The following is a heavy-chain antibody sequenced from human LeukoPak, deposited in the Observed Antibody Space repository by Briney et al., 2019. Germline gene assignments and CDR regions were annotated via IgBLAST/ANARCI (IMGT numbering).Heavy chain of an antibody. CDR3: ARGVKGFVVVPAAIRLDP. CDR1: GGSFSGYY. J-gene: IGHJ5*02. CDR2: INHSGST. V-gene: IGHV4-34*01. Sequence: SETLSLTCAVYGGSFSGYYWSWIRQPPGKGPEWIGEINHSGSTNYNPSLKSRVTISVDTSMNQFSLKLSSVTAADTAVYYCARGVKGFVVVPAAIRLDPWGQGTLVTVSS. D-gene: IGHD2-2*01.